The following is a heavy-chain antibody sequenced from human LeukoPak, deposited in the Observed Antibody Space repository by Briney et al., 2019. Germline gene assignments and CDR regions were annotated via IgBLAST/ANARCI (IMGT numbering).Heavy chain of an antibody. CDR1: GGTFSSYA. CDR2: IIPILGIA. V-gene: IGHV1-69*04. CDR3: ARDLYGDY. J-gene: IGHJ4*02. D-gene: IGHD4-17*01. Sequence: GASVKVSCKASGGTFSSYAISWVRQAPGQGLEWMGRIIPILGIANYAQKFQGRVTITADKSTSTAYMELRSLRSDDTAVYYCARDLYGDYWGQGTLVTVSS.